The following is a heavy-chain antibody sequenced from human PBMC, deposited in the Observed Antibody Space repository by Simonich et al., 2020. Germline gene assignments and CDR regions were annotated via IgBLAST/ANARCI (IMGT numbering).Heavy chain of an antibody. Sequence: QVQLVQSGAEVKKPGASVKVSCKASGYTFTSYGISWVRQAPGQGLGWMGGNSAYNGNTNYAQKLQGRVTMTTDTSTSTAYMELRSLRSDDTAVYYCARASRGTWWYYYFDYWGQGTLVTVSS. V-gene: IGHV1-18*01. J-gene: IGHJ4*02. CDR3: ARASRGTWWYYYFDY. CDR1: GYTFTSYG. D-gene: IGHD2-15*01. CDR2: NSAYNGNT.